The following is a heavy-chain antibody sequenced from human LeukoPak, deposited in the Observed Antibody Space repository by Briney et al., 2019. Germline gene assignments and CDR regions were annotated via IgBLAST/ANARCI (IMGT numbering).Heavy chain of an antibody. Sequence: ASVKVSCKASGYTFTSYDINWVRQATGQGLEWMGWMNPNSGNTGYAQKFQGRVTMTRNTSISTAYMELSSLRSEDTAVYYCARGARIAAAGTSSSGMDVWGQRTTVTVSS. J-gene: IGHJ6*02. V-gene: IGHV1-8*01. CDR2: MNPNSGNT. D-gene: IGHD6-13*01. CDR3: ARGARIAAAGTSSSGMDV. CDR1: GYTFTSYD.